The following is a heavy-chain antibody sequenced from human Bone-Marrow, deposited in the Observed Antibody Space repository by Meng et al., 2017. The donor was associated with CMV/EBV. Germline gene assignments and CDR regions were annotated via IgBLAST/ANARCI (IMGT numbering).Heavy chain of an antibody. CDR3: ARAKYYDFWSGYYEMLGGSYYFDY. CDR1: GFTFSSYA. J-gene: IGHJ4*02. Sequence: GESLKISCAASGFTFSSYAMHWVRQAPGKGLEWVAVISYDGSNKYYADSVKGRFTISRDNAKNSLYLQMNSLRAEDTAVYYCARAKYYDFWSGYYEMLGGSYYFDYWGQGTLVTVSS. D-gene: IGHD3-3*01. V-gene: IGHV3-30*04. CDR2: ISYDGSNK.